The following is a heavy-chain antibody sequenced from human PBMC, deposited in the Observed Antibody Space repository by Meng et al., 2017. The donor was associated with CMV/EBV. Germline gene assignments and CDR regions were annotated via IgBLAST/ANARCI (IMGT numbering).Heavy chain of an antibody. J-gene: IGHJ4*02. CDR2: ISWNSGSI. D-gene: IGHD2-15*01. CDR1: GFTFDYYA. Sequence: SLKISCAASGFTFDYYAMHWVRQAPGKGLEWVSGISWNSGSIGYADSVKGRFTISRDNAKNSLYLQMNSLRAEDTALYYCAKSQGYCSGGSCFIYDYWGQGTLVTVSS. V-gene: IGHV3-9*01. CDR3: AKSQGYCSGGSCFIYDY.